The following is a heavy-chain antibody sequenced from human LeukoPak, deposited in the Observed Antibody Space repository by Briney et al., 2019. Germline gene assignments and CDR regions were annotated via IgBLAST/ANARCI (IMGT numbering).Heavy chain of an antibody. CDR2: IYYSGSS. Sequence: PSETLSLTCTVSGASISSYYWSWIRRPPGKGLEWIGYIYYSGSSNYNPSLKSRVTISVDTSKNQFSLKLSSVTAADTAVYYCARYPFDGYNYYFDYWGQGTLVTVSS. CDR3: ARYPFDGYNYYFDY. CDR1: GASISSYY. V-gene: IGHV4-59*01. J-gene: IGHJ4*02. D-gene: IGHD5-24*01.